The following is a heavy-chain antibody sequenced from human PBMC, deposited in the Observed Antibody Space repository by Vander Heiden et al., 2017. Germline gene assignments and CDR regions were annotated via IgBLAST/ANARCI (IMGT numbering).Heavy chain of an antibody. J-gene: IGHJ6*02. Sequence: QVQLVESGGGVVQPGRSLRLSCAASGFTFSSYGMHWVRQAPGKGLEWVAVIWYDGSNKYYADSVKGRFTISRDNSKNTLYLQMNSLRAEDTAVYYCARGGPLLEWLLDYYYGMDVWGQGTTVTVSS. D-gene: IGHD3-3*01. CDR2: IWYDGSNK. V-gene: IGHV3-33*01. CDR3: ARGGPLLEWLLDYYYGMDV. CDR1: GFTFSSYG.